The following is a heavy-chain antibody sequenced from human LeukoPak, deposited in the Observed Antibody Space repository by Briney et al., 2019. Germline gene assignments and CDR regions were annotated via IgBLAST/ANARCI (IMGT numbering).Heavy chain of an antibody. CDR3: ARDSSGSYYGVSYY. CDR1: GYTFTGYY. V-gene: IGHV1-2*02. CDR2: INPNSGGT. D-gene: IGHD1-26*01. J-gene: IGHJ4*02. Sequence: ASVKVSCKASGYTFTGYYMHWVRQAPGQGLEWMGWINPNSGGTNYAQKFQGRVTMTRDTSISTAYMELSRLRSDDTAVYYCARDSSGSYYGVSYYWGQGTLVTVSS.